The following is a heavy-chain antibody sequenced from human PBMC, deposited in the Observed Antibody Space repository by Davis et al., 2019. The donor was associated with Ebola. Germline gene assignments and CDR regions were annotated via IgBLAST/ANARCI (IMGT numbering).Heavy chain of an antibody. CDR3: ARDYQTAMDRYYYYGMDV. CDR1: GYTFTSYG. D-gene: IGHD5-18*01. Sequence: ASVKVSCKASGYTFTSYGISWERQAPGQGLEWMGWISAYNGNTNYAQKLQGRVTMTTDTSTSTAYMELRSLRSDDTAVYYCARDYQTAMDRYYYYGMDVWGQGTTVTVSS. CDR2: ISAYNGNT. V-gene: IGHV1-18*01. J-gene: IGHJ6*02.